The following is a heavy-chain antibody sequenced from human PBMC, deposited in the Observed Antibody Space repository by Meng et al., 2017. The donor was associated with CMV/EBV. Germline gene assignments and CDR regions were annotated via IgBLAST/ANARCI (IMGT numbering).Heavy chain of an antibody. D-gene: IGHD3-16*01. Sequence: GESLKISCAASGFTFSSYSMNWVRQAPGKGLEWVSSISSSSSYIYYADSVKGRFTISRDNAKNSLYLQMNSLRAEDTAVYYCSRILRVVLGQYNWFDPWGQGTLVTVSS. V-gene: IGHV3-21*01. J-gene: IGHJ5*02. CDR2: ISSSSSYI. CDR3: SRILRVVLGQYNWFDP. CDR1: GFTFSSYS.